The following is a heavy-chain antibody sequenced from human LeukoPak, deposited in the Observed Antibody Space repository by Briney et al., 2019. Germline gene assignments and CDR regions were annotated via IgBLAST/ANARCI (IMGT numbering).Heavy chain of an antibody. CDR1: GFTVSSNY. CDR2: IYSGGST. CDR3: AKAAVYSRNWTPFDD. J-gene: IGHJ4*02. V-gene: IGHV3-66*01. D-gene: IGHD6-13*01. Sequence: PGGSLRLSCAASGFTVSSNYMSWVRQAPGKGLEWVSVIYSGGSTYYADSVKGRFTISRDTSKNTLFLQMNSLRADDTAIYYCAKAAVYSRNWTPFDDWGQGTLVIVSS.